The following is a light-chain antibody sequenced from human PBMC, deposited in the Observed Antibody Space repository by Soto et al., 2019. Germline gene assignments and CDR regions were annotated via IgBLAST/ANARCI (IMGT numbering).Light chain of an antibody. CDR3: AAWDDSLNGRAV. CDR1: DSNIGSNT. J-gene: IGLJ3*02. V-gene: IGLV1-44*01. Sequence: QSVLTQPPSASGTPGQRVTISCSGSDSNIGSNTVNWYQQVPGTAPKLLIYSNSQRPSGVPDRISGSKSGTSASLAISGLQSEDEGDYDCAAWDDSLNGRAVFGGGTKLTVL. CDR2: SNS.